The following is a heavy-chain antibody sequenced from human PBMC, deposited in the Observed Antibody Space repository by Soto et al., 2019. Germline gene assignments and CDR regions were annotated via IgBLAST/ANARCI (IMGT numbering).Heavy chain of an antibody. Sequence: QVQLRESGPGLVKPSQTLSLTCTVSGGSISSDDDYCTWIRQHPGKGLEWIGYISSRGSTYYNPSLRSRVTISADTSRTQFSLNLTSVTAADTAVYYCARYSGAVRGGWFDPWGQGTLVTVSS. J-gene: IGHJ5*02. D-gene: IGHD2-8*02. V-gene: IGHV4-31*03. CDR2: ISSRGST. CDR1: GGSISSDDDY. CDR3: ARYSGAVRGGWFDP.